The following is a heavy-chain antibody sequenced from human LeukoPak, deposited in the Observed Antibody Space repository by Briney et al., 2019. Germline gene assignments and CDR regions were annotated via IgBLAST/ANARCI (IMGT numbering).Heavy chain of an antibody. D-gene: IGHD2-8*02. V-gene: IGHV4-34*01. CDR3: ARIGVSTGWTFDY. CDR1: GESFSGYF. CDR2: INHSGSTS. J-gene: IGHJ4*02. Sequence: SETLSLTCAVYGESFSGYFWNWIRQPPGKGLEWIGEINHSGSTSNSNPSLKSRVTISVDTSKNQFSLKLSSVTAADTAVYYCARIGVSTGWTFDYWGQGTLVTVSS.